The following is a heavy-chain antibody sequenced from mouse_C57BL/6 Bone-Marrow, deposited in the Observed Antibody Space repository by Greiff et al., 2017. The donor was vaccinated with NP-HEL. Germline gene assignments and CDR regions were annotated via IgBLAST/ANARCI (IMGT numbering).Heavy chain of an antibody. CDR2: IYPSDSET. J-gene: IGHJ2*01. CDR1: GYTFTSYW. Sequence: VQLQQPGAELVRPGSSVKLSCKASGYTFTSYWMDWVTQRPGQGLEWIGNIYPSDSETHYNQKFKGKATLTVDKSSSTAYMQPSSLTSEESEVYYSGRRRVKYDFDYWGQGTTLTVSS. V-gene: IGHV1-61*01. D-gene: IGHD2-14*01. CDR3: GRRRVKYDFDY.